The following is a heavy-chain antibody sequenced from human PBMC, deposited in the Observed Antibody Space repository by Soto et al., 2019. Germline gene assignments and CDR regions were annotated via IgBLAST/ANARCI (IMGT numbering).Heavy chain of an antibody. Sequence: SETLSLTCTVSGGSISPYYWSWIRQPPGKGLEWVGYIYYGGTSNYNPSLKSRVTISLETSKNQFSLKLSSVTAADTAVYYCAREFLYYYDRSGYFGWFDPWGQXTLVTVSP. V-gene: IGHV4-59*12. CDR1: GGSISPYY. J-gene: IGHJ5*02. D-gene: IGHD3-22*01. CDR3: AREFLYYYDRSGYFGWFDP. CDR2: IYYGGTS.